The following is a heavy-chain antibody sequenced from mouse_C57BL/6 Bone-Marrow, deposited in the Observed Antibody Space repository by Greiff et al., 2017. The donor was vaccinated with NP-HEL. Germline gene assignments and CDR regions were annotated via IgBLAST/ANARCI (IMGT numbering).Heavy chain of an antibody. CDR3: ARHYGSSADYYAMDY. CDR2: ISSGGSYT. J-gene: IGHJ4*01. CDR1: GFTFSSYG. D-gene: IGHD1-1*01. Sequence: EVKLVESGGDLVKPGGSLKLSCAASGFTFSSYGMSWVRQTPDKRLEWVATISSGGSYTYYPDSVKGRFTISRDNAKNTLYLQMSSLKSEDTAMYYCARHYGSSADYYAMDYWGQGTSVTVSS. V-gene: IGHV5-6*01.